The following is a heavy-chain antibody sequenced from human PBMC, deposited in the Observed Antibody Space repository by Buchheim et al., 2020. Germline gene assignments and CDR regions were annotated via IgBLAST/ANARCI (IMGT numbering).Heavy chain of an antibody. D-gene: IGHD6-13*01. J-gene: IGHJ6*02. CDR1: GFTFSSYW. Sequence: EVQLVESGGGLVQPGGSLRLSCAASGFTFSSYWMSWVRQAPGKGLEWVANIKQDGSEKYYLDSVKGRFTISRDNAKNSLYLQMNSLRAEDTAVYYCARVIAAAGYYYYGMDVWGQGTT. CDR3: ARVIAAAGYYYYGMDV. CDR2: IKQDGSEK. V-gene: IGHV3-7*01.